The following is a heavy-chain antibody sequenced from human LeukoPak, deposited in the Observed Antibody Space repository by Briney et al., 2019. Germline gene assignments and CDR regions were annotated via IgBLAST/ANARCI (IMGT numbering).Heavy chain of an antibody. V-gene: IGHV3-53*01. CDR2: IYSGGTT. J-gene: IGHJ4*02. CDR3: ARGRYSGYGYFDH. CDR1: GFTVSSNY. D-gene: IGHD5-12*01. Sequence: PGGSLRLSCAASGFTVSSNYMTWVRQAPGKGLEWVSLIYSGGTTYNAESVQGRVTISRDNSKNTLYLQMNSLRAEDTAMYYCARGRYSGYGYFDHWGQGTLVTVSS.